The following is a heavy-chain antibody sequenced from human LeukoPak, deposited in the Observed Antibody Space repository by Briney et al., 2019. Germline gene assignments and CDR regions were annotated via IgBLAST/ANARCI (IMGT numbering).Heavy chain of an antibody. Sequence: PSETLSLTCTVSGDSISNYYWSWIRQPPGKGLEWIGYIYYSGSTSYIPSLKSRVTISVDTSKNQFSLTLTSVTAADTAVYYCARGLAELSFPFDYWGQGTLVTVSS. V-gene: IGHV4-59*01. CDR3: ARGLAELSFPFDY. J-gene: IGHJ4*02. CDR2: IYYSGST. CDR1: GDSISNYY. D-gene: IGHD3-16*02.